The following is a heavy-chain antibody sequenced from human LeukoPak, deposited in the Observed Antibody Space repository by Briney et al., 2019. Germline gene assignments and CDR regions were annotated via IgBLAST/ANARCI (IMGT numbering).Heavy chain of an antibody. V-gene: IGHV3-23*01. Sequence: GGTLRLSCAASGFTFSSYGMSWVRQAPGKGLEWVSAISGSGGSTYYADSVKGRFTISRDNSKNTLYLQMNSLRAEDTAVYYCAKSNRKSSWYASNFDPWGQGTLVTVSS. CDR1: GFTFSSYG. CDR2: ISGSGGST. J-gene: IGHJ5*02. D-gene: IGHD6-13*01. CDR3: AKSNRKSSWYASNFDP.